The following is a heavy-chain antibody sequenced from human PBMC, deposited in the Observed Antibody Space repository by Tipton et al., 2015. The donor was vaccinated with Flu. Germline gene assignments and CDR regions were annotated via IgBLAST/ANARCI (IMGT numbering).Heavy chain of an antibody. CDR3: ARIPQNWGRYFDY. Sequence: SLRLSCTASGFTFNDYAIHWVRQAPGKGLEWVSGVSWNSGNIVYADSVKGRFTVSRDNAKNSLYLQMNSLSAEDTAVYYCARIPQNWGRYFDYWGQGTLVTVSS. CDR2: VSWNSGNI. D-gene: IGHD7-27*01. V-gene: IGHV3-9*01. CDR1: GFTFNDYA. J-gene: IGHJ4*02.